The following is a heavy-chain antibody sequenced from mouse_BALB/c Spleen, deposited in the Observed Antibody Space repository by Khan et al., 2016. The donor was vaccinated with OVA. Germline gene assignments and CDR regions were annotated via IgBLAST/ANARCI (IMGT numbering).Heavy chain of an antibody. CDR2: INPSSGNT. J-gene: IGHJ2*01. V-gene: IGHV1-4*01. CDR3: SRIPGPPYYFDY. CDR1: GYTFTSYT. Sequence: VQLQESGAELARPGASVKMSCKASGYTFTSYTMHWVKQRPGQGLEWIGYINPSSGNTNYNQKFKDKATLTADKSSSTAYMQLSSLTSEDSAVECCSRIPGPPYYFDYGGQGTTLTVSS.